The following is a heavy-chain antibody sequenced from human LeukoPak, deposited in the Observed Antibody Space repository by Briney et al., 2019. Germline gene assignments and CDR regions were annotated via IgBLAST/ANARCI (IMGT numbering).Heavy chain of an antibody. Sequence: ASLKVSCKASGYTFTGYYMHWVRQAPGQGLEWMGWINPNSGGTNYAQKFQGRVTMTRDTSISTAYMELSRLRSDDTAVYYCARGGGVVPAAISYWGQGTLVTVSS. J-gene: IGHJ4*02. CDR2: INPNSGGT. CDR1: GYTFTGYY. V-gene: IGHV1-2*02. D-gene: IGHD2-2*01. CDR3: ARGGGVVPAAISY.